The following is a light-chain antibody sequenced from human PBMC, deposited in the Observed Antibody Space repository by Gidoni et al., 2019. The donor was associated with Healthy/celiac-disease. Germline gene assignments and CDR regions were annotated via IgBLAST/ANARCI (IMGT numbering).Light chain of an antibody. CDR2: EVS. CDR3: SSYTSSSTWV. CDR1: SSYVGGYNY. Sequence: QSALTQPASVSGSPGQSITISCTGTSSYVGGYNYVSWYQQHPGKAPKLMSYEVSNRPSGVSNRFSGSKSGNTASLTISGLQAEDEADYYCSSYTSSSTWVFGGGTKLTVL. J-gene: IGLJ3*02. V-gene: IGLV2-14*01.